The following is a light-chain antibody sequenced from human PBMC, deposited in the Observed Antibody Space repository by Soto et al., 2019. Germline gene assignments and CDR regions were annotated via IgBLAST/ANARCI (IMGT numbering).Light chain of an antibody. V-gene: IGKV2-28*01. CDR3: MQALQTPYT. Sequence: DIVMTQSPLYLPVTPGEPASISCRSSQSLLHSNGYKFFDWYLQKPGQSPQLLIYLGSNRASGVPDRFIGSESRTDFTLKISRVEAEDVGVYYCMQALQTPYTFGQGTKLEIK. J-gene: IGKJ2*01. CDR1: QSLLHSNGYKF. CDR2: LGS.